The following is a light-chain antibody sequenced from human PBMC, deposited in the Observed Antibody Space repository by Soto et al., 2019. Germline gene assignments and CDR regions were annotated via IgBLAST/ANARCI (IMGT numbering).Light chain of an antibody. CDR3: SSYTTSSSYV. V-gene: IGLV2-14*01. J-gene: IGLJ1*01. CDR1: SSDVGGYGY. CDR2: EVS. Sequence: QSALTQPASVSGSPGQSITMSCTGTSSDVGGYGYVSWYQQHPGEVPKLIIFEVSSRPAWISNRFSASKSGNTASLTISGLQAEDEADYYCSSYTTSSSYVFGTGTKLTVL.